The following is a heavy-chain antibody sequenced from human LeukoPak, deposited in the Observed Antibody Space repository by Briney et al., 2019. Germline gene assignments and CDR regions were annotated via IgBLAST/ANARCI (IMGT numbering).Heavy chain of an antibody. CDR1: GFTFSSYS. CDR3: AKPDNKVSSHFDY. D-gene: IGHD1-14*01. CDR2: ISDSSSSI. J-gene: IGHJ4*02. V-gene: IGHV3-48*04. Sequence: GGSLRLSCAASGFTFSSYSMNWVRQAPGKGLEWLSYISDSSSSIYYADSVKGRFTISRDNAKDSLYLQINSLRAEDTAVYYCAKPDNKVSSHFDYWGQGTLVTVSS.